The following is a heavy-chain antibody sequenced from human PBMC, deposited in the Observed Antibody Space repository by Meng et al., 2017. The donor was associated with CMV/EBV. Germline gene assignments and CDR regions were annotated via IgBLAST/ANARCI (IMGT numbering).Heavy chain of an antibody. Sequence: GGSLRLSCAASEFIFSNYWMSWVRQAPGKGLEWVANINLDGSEKYSVDSVKGRFTISRDNGKNLLFLQMNSLRAEDSAAYYCVRDVGGRGYSADWGQGTLVTVSS. CDR3: VRDVGGRGYSAD. CDR1: EFIFSNYW. V-gene: IGHV3-7*01. D-gene: IGHD5-12*01. J-gene: IGHJ1*01. CDR2: INLDGSEK.